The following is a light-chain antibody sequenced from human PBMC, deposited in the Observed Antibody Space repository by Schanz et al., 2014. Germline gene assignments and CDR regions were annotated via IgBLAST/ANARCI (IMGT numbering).Light chain of an antibody. Sequence: QSVLTQPPSVSGAPGQRVTISCSGNDSNIGAGYDVQWYQQLPGTAPKLLIHGNKNRPSGVPDRFSGSKSATSASLAISGLRSEDEADYYCCSYVSSTTPYVFGFGTKLTVL. V-gene: IGLV1-40*01. CDR1: DSNIGAGYD. J-gene: IGLJ1*01. CDR2: GNK. CDR3: CSYVSSTTPYV.